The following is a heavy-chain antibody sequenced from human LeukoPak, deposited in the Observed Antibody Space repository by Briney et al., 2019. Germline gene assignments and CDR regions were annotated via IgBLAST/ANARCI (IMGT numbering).Heavy chain of an antibody. V-gene: IGHV3-21*01. CDR2: ISSSSSYI. J-gene: IGHJ3*02. CDR1: GFTFSSYS. Sequence: GGSLRLSCAASGFTFSSYSMNWVRQAPGKGLEWVSSISSSSSYIYYAASVKGRFTISRDNAKNSLYLQMNSLRAEDTAVYYCARVGRVFGAFDIWGQGTMVTVSS. D-gene: IGHD3-10*01. CDR3: ARVGRVFGAFDI.